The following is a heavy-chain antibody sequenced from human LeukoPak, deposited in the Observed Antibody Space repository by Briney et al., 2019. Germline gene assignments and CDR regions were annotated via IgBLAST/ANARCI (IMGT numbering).Heavy chain of an antibody. Sequence: GDSLRLSCAASGFPLSNYWMSCVRQAPGKGLEWVANIKQDGSERYYVDSVKGRFAISRDNAENSLYLQMNSLRAEDTAVYYCARYGNGAWLAHYSFDIWGQGTMVTVSS. D-gene: IGHD6-19*01. CDR3: ARYGNGAWLAHYSFDI. V-gene: IGHV3-7*01. CDR2: IKQDGSER. CDR1: GFPLSNYW. J-gene: IGHJ3*02.